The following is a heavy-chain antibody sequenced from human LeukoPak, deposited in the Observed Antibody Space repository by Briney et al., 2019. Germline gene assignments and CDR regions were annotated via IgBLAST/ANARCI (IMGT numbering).Heavy chain of an antibody. CDR1: GFTFNNYE. V-gene: IGHV3-48*03. J-gene: IGHJ6*04. Sequence: GGSLRLSCAASGFTFNNYEMFWVRQAPGKGPEWVSYISSSGNIIYYADSVKGRFTISRDNAKNSLYLQMNSLRAEDTAVYYCAELGITMIGGVWGKGTTVTISS. D-gene: IGHD3-10*02. CDR2: ISSSGNII. CDR3: AELGITMIGGV.